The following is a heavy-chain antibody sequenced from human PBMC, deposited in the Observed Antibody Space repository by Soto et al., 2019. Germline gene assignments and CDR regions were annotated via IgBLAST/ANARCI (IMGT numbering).Heavy chain of an antibody. CDR2: TYYRSKWYN. Sequence: QVPLQQSGPGLVKPSQTPSLTCAISGDSVSSNSAAWNWIRQSPSRGLEWLGRTYYRSKWYNDYAVSVKSRITINPDTSKNQFSLQLNSVTPEDTAVYYCARDAERITIFGVVNYFDYWGQGTLVTVSS. V-gene: IGHV6-1*01. J-gene: IGHJ4*02. D-gene: IGHD3-3*01. CDR3: ARDAERITIFGVVNYFDY. CDR1: GDSVSSNSAA.